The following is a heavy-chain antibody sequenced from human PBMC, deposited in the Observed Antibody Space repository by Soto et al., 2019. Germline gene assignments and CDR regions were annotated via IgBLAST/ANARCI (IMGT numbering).Heavy chain of an antibody. D-gene: IGHD2-2*01. V-gene: IGHV1-2*04. J-gene: IGHJ6*02. CDR1: GYTFTGYY. CDR2: INPNSGGT. Sequence: GASVKVSCKASGYTFTGYYMHWVRQAPGQGLEWMGWINPNSGGTNYAQKFQGWVTMTRDTSISTAYMELSRLRSDDTAVYYCARDRPPGGAIYGMDVWGQGTTVTVSS. CDR3: ARDRPPGGAIYGMDV.